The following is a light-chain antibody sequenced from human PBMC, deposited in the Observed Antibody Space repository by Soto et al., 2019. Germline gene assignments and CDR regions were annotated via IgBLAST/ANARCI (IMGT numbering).Light chain of an antibody. CDR2: EGS. V-gene: IGLV2-23*01. J-gene: IGLJ1*01. CDR3: CSYAGSSTLYV. Sequence: QSALTQPASVSGSPGQSITISCTGTSSDVGSYNLVSWYQQHPGKAPKLMIYEGSKRPSGVSNRFSGSKSGNTASLTISGLQAEYEADYYCCSYAGSSTLYVFGTGTQLTVL. CDR1: SSDVGSYNL.